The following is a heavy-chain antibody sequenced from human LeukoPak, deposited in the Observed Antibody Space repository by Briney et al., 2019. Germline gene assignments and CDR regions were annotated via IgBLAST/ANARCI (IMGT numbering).Heavy chain of an antibody. V-gene: IGHV4-59*08. CDR2: VFYSGRT. J-gene: IGHJ4*02. CDR1: GLTFSTYT. D-gene: IGHD3-10*01. Sequence: PGGSLRLSCAASGLTFSTYTMNWVRQAPGKGLEWIGYVFYSGRTNYNPSLNSRVTMSVDTSKNQFSLSLTSVTAADTAVYYCARRGGSESYLFDYWGPGTLVTVSS. CDR3: ARRGGSESYLFDY.